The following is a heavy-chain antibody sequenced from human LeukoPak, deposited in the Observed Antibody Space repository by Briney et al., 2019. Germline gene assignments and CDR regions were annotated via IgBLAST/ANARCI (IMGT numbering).Heavy chain of an antibody. Sequence: GRSLRLSCAASGFTFDDYAMHWVRQAPGKGLEWVSGISWNSGSIGYADSVEGRFTISRDNAKNSLYLQMNSLRAEDMALYYCAKEPSRYFDWSLQHWGQGTLVTVSS. CDR1: GFTFDDYA. D-gene: IGHD3-9*01. CDR3: AKEPSRYFDWSLQH. CDR2: ISWNSGSI. J-gene: IGHJ1*01. V-gene: IGHV3-9*03.